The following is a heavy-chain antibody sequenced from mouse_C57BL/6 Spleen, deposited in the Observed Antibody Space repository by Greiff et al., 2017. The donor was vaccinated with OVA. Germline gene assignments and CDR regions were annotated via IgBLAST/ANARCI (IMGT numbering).Heavy chain of an antibody. CDR1: GFTFTDYY. V-gene: IGHV7-3*01. Sequence: EVKLVESGGGLVQPGGSLSLSCAASGFTFTDYYMSWVRQPPGTALEWLGFIRNKANGYTTEYSASVKGRFTISRDNSQRILYLQMNALRAEDSATYYCARYGDYFDYWGQGTTLTVSS. CDR2: IRNKANGYTT. CDR3: ARYGDYFDY. J-gene: IGHJ2*01.